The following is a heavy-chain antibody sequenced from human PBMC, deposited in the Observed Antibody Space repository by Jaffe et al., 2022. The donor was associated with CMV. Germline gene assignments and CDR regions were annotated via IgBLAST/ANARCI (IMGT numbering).Heavy chain of an antibody. Sequence: QVQLQESGPGLVKPSETLSLTCTVSGGSISSYYWSWIRQPPGKGLEWIGYIYYSGSTNYNPSLKSRVTISVDTSKNQFSLKLSSVTAADTAVYYCARDLIGPYCSGGSCYSGHWFDPWGQGTLVTVSS. CDR3: ARDLIGPYCSGGSCYSGHWFDP. J-gene: IGHJ5*02. CDR2: IYYSGST. D-gene: IGHD2-15*01. V-gene: IGHV4-59*01. CDR1: GGSISSYY.